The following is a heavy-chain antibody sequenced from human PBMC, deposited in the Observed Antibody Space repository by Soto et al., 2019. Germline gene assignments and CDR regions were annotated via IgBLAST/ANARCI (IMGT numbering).Heavy chain of an antibody. CDR3: TRGPPRVQWFDP. Sequence: WDALCHSFNVSGGAVSKGTYYWSWIRQPPGKGLEWIGHIYFTGSTNYNPSLKSRVTMSLDTSRNQFSLKLSSVTAADTAVYYCTRGPPRVQWFDPWGLGTLVTVSS. CDR2: IYFTGST. CDR1: GGAVSKGTYY. V-gene: IGHV4-61*01. J-gene: IGHJ5*02.